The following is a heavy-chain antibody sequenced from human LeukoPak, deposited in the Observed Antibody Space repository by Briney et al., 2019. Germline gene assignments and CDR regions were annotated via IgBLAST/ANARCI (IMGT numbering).Heavy chain of an antibody. CDR2: IWYDGSNK. Sequence: PGGSLRLSCAASGFTFSSYGMHWVRQAPGKGLEWVAVIWYDGSNKYYADSVKGRFTISRDNSKNTLYLQMNSLRAEDTAVYYCARALKRYFDWFVDYWGQGTLVTVSS. D-gene: IGHD3-9*01. CDR1: GFTFSSYG. CDR3: ARALKRYFDWFVDY. V-gene: IGHV3-33*01. J-gene: IGHJ4*02.